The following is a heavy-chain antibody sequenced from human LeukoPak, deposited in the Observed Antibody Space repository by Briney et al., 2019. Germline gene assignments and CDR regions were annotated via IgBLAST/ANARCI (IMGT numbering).Heavy chain of an antibody. V-gene: IGHV4-59*12. CDR3: ARDGEGYDFWSGYYTNYYYMDV. Sequence: SETLSLTCTVSGGSITNYYWSWIRQPPGKGLEWIGYIHYSGSTKYKSSLKSRVTISVDTSKNQFSLKLNSVTAADTAVYYCARDGEGYDFWSGYYTNYYYMDVWGKGTTVTVSS. CDR2: IHYSGST. CDR1: GGSITNYY. D-gene: IGHD3-3*01. J-gene: IGHJ6*03.